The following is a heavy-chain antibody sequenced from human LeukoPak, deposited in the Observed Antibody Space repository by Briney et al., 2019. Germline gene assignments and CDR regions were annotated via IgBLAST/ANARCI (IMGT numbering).Heavy chain of an antibody. CDR2: INQSGTT. CDR1: GGSFSDSY. J-gene: IGHJ4*02. V-gene: IGHV4-34*01. Sequence: SETLSLTCAVYGGSFSDSYWSWIRQAPGKGLEWIGEINQSGTTNYNPSLKSRLAMSVDTSKNQFSLRLTSVTAADTAVYYCASSLTVTLGFDYWGQGTLVTVSS. D-gene: IGHD4-17*01. CDR3: ASSLTVTLGFDY.